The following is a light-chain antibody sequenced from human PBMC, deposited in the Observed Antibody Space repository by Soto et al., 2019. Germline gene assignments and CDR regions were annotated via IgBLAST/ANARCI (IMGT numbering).Light chain of an antibody. CDR2: DTS. V-gene: IGLV7-46*01. Sequence: QAVVTQEPSLTVSPGGTVTLTCGSSTGAVTSGHYPYWFQQKLGQAPRTLIYDTSNKHSWTPARFSGSLLGGKAALTLSGAQPEDEAEYYCLLSYSGARPVVFGGGTQLTVL. CDR3: LLSYSGARPVV. J-gene: IGLJ2*01. CDR1: TGAVTSGHY.